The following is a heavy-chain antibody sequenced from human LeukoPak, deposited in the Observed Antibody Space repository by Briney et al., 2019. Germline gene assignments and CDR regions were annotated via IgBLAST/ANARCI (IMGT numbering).Heavy chain of an antibody. D-gene: IGHD3-10*01. J-gene: IGHJ3*02. CDR1: GFTFSSYA. CDR2: ISGSGGST. CDR3: AKVSGSPLDGWFGELFGAFDI. V-gene: IGHV3-23*01. Sequence: GGSLRLSCAASGFTFSSYAMSWVRQAPGKGLEWVSAISGSGGSTYYADSVKGRFTISRDNSKNTLYLQMNSLRAEDTAVYYCAKVSGSPLDGWFGELFGAFDIWGQGTMVTVSS.